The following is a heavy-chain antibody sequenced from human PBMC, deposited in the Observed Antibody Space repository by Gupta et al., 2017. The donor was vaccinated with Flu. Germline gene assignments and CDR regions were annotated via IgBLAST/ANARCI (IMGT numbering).Heavy chain of an antibody. D-gene: IGHD2-15*01. V-gene: IGHV1-69*06. Sequence: QVQLVQSGAEVKKPGSSVTVSCKVSGGTFSTFGISWVRQAPGQGLEWMGVIIPVFGAPKYSEKFQGRVTMNASTSTTTAYMHLSSLRPDDTAMYFCARPSHGNTLHFWGQGTLVTVPS. CDR3: ARPSHGNTLHF. CDR2: IIPVFGAP. CDR1: GGTFSTFG. J-gene: IGHJ4*02.